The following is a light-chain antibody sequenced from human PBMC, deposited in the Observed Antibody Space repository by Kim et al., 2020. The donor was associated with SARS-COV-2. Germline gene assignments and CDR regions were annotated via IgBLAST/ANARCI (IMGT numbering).Light chain of an antibody. V-gene: IGKV2-30*01. CDR1: HSLVKTDGNTY. CDR3: LQGTHWPKT. Sequence: PPSISCRSSHSLVKTDGNTYLNWFHQRPGQSPRRLIYQVSNRESGVPDRFSGSGSGTDFTLKISRVEAEDVGIYYCLQGTHWPKTCGQGTKVDIK. CDR2: QVS. J-gene: IGKJ1*01.